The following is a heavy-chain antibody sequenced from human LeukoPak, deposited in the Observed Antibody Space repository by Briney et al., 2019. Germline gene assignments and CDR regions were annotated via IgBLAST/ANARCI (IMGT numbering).Heavy chain of an antibody. CDR1: GGSISSGAY. D-gene: IGHD3-22*01. CDR3: ANSWYYLDSSGLPKSDAFDR. CDR2: IYHSGST. V-gene: IGHV4-38-2*01. J-gene: IGHJ3*01. Sequence: SETLSLTCAVSGGSISSGAYWGWVRQPPGKGLEWIGTIYHSGSTCYNPSLNSRVTISIDTSKNQFSLKLTSVTAADTAVYYCANSWYYLDSSGLPKSDAFDRWGQGTLVTVSS.